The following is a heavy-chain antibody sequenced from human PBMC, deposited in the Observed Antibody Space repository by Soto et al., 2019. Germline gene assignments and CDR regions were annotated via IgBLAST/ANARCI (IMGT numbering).Heavy chain of an antibody. V-gene: IGHV4-39*07. CDR2: IYYSGST. Sequence: ASETLSLTCTVSGGSISSSSYYWGWIRQPPGKGLEWIGSIYYSGSTYYNPSLKSRVTISVDTSKNQFSLKLSSVTAADTAVYYCARAYDFWSGYSPDYYYYGMDVWGQGTTVTVSS. CDR1: GGSISSSSYY. CDR3: ARAYDFWSGYSPDYYYYGMDV. D-gene: IGHD3-3*01. J-gene: IGHJ6*02.